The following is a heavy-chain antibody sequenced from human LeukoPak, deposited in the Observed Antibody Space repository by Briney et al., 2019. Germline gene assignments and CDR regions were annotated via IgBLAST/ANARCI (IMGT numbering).Heavy chain of an antibody. V-gene: IGHV1-69*05. J-gene: IGHJ4*02. D-gene: IGHD3-3*01. CDR3: ASPLLGWSGYFFY. Sequence: ASVKVSCKDSGDTFSSYAISWVRQAPGQGLEWRGGIFPIFGTANYAQKFQGTVTITTDESRRTAYMCMSRARTEKTAMYISASPLLGWSGYFFYWGQGTLVTVSS. CDR2: IFPIFGTA. CDR1: GDTFSSYA.